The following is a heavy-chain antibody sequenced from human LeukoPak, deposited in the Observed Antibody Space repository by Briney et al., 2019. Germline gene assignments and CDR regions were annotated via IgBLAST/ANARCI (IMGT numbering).Heavy chain of an antibody. J-gene: IGHJ4*02. V-gene: IGHV4-59*01. CDR1: GGSISSYY. CDR3: ARRGGDSSGNFDY. D-gene: IGHD3-22*01. CDR2: IYYRGST. Sequence: SETLSLTCTVSGGSISSYYWSWIRQPPGKGLEWIGYIYYRGSTNYNPSLKSRVTISVDTSKNQFSLKLTSVTAADTAVYYCARRGGDSSGNFDYWGQGTLVTVSS.